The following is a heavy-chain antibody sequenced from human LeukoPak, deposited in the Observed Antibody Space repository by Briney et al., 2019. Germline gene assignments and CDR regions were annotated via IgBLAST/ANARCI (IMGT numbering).Heavy chain of an antibody. CDR2: IYTSGST. CDR1: GGSISSGSYY. V-gene: IGHV4-61*02. CDR3: ARGLGFDY. Sequence: PSQTLSLTCTVSGGSISSGSYYWSWIRQPAGKGLEWIGRIYTSGSTNYNPSLKSRVTISVDTSKNQFSLKLSSVTAADTAAYYCARGLGFDYWGQGTLVTVSS. J-gene: IGHJ4*02.